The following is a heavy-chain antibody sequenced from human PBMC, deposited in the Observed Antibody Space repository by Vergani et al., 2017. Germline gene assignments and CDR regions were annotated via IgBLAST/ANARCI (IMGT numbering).Heavy chain of an antibody. Sequence: QEQLVESGGGVVQPGGSLRLSCTAASGSTFTTYGVHWVRQAPGKGLEWVSFIRYDGSSEYYGDSVKGRFTISRDKSQNTVNLQMNSLRTEDTAVYYCTKAGQYDSDNFHDSWGQGALVTVAS. CDR3: TKAGQYDSDNFHDS. J-gene: IGHJ1*01. CDR1: GSTFTTYG. V-gene: IGHV3-30*02. CDR2: IRYDGSSE. D-gene: IGHD3-22*01.